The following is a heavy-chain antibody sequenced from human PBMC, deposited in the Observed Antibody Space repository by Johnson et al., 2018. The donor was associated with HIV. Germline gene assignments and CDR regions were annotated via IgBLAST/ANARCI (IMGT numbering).Heavy chain of an antibody. CDR1: GFTFSSYG. CDR3: TTGRLLAAFDI. Sequence: QVQLVESGGGVVQPGGSLRLSCAASGFTFSSYGMSWVRQAPGKGLEWVSGINWNGGSTGYADSVKGRFTISRDNSKNTLYLQMNSLKTEDTAVYYCTTGRLLAAFDIWGQGTMVTVSS. V-gene: IGHV3-NL1*01. D-gene: IGHD2-21*02. CDR2: INWNGGST. J-gene: IGHJ3*02.